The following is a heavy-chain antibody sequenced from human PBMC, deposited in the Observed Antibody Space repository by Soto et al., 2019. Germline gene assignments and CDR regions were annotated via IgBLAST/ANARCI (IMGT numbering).Heavy chain of an antibody. V-gene: IGHV3-33*01. J-gene: IGHJ6*02. CDR2: IWYDGSNK. Sequence: QVQLVESGGGVVQPGRSLRLSCAASGFTFSSYGMHWVRQAPGKGLEWVAVIWYDGSNKYYADSVKGRFTISRDNSKNTLYLQMNSLRAEDTAVYYCARELIVQQLVPLYYYYGMDVWGQGTTVTVSS. CDR3: ARELIVQQLVPLYYYYGMDV. D-gene: IGHD6-13*01. CDR1: GFTFSSYG.